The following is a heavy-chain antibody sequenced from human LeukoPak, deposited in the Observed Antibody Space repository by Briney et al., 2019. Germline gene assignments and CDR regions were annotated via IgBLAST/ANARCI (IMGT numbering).Heavy chain of an antibody. V-gene: IGHV4-39*01. Sequence: SETLSLTCTVSGASISSSSYYWGWIRRPPGTGLVWIGSGSYGGSTYHNPSLSSRVTISVDTSKSQFSLKLTSVTAADTAVYYCVRHGPFGSGTIGYFDYWGQGTLVTVSS. D-gene: IGHD3-10*01. CDR1: GASISSSSYY. CDR2: GSYGGST. J-gene: IGHJ4*02. CDR3: VRHGPFGSGTIGYFDY.